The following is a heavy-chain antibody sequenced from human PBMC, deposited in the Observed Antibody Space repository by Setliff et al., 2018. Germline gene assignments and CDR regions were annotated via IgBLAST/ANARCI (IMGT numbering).Heavy chain of an antibody. CDR3: AGCGYGQYYAMDV. Sequence: GGSLRLSCAAPQFSFSSYAMSWVRQAPGKRLEWVSVIYTGGSTYYADSVKGRFTISRDDSNNTLYLQMTSLRTEDTAVYYCAGCGYGQYYAMDVWGQGTTVTVSS. CDR1: QFSFSSYA. CDR2: IYTGGST. V-gene: IGHV3-66*01. J-gene: IGHJ6*02. D-gene: IGHD5-12*01.